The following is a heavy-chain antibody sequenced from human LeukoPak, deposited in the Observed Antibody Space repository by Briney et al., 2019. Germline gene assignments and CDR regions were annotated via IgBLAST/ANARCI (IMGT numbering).Heavy chain of an antibody. CDR1: GYSFTSYW. Sequence: GESLKISCKGSGYSFTSYWIGWVRQMPGKGLEWKGIIYPGDSDTRYSPSFQGQVTISADKSISTAYLQWSSLKASDTAMYYCARLGFYYDSSGYSYYFDYWGQGTLVTVSS. CDR3: ARLGFYYDSSGYSYYFDY. CDR2: IYPGDSDT. J-gene: IGHJ4*02. V-gene: IGHV5-51*01. D-gene: IGHD3-22*01.